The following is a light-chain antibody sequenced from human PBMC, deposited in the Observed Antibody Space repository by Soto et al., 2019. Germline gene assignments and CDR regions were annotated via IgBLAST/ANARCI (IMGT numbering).Light chain of an antibody. CDR3: QQYNSYPYT. V-gene: IGKV1-5*03. Sequence: DIQMTQSPSTLSASVGDRVTITCRVSQSISSWLAWYQQKTGKAPKLLIYKASSLESGVPSRFSGSGSGTDFTLTISSLQPDDFATYYCQQYNSYPYTFGQGTKLEIK. J-gene: IGKJ2*01. CDR2: KAS. CDR1: QSISSW.